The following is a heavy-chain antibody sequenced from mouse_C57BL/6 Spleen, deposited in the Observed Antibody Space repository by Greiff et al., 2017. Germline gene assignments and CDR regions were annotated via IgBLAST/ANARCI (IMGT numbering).Heavy chain of an antibody. CDR2: INYDGSST. Sequence: DVKLVESEGGLVQPGSSMKLSCTASGFTFSDYYMAWVRQVPEKGLEWVANINYDGSSTYYLDSLKSRFIISRDNAKNILYLQMSSLKSEDTATYYGARYRYYDSDGRSYAMDYWGQGTSVTVSS. CDR3: ARYRYYDSDGRSYAMDY. CDR1: GFTFSDYY. D-gene: IGHD2-4*01. J-gene: IGHJ4*01. V-gene: IGHV5-16*01.